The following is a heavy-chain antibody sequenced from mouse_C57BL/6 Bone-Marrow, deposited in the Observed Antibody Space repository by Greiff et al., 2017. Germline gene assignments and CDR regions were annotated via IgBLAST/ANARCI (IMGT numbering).Heavy chain of an antibody. J-gene: IGHJ1*03. CDR2: IYPRDGST. CDR3: ARLEFDGSSGDWYFDV. D-gene: IGHD1-1*01. Sequence: QVQLQQSGPELVKPGASVTLSCKASGYTFTSYDINWVKQRPGQGLEWLGWIYPRDGSTKDNEKFKGKATLTVDTSSSTAYMELHSLTSEDSAVYFCARLEFDGSSGDWYFDVWGTGTRVTVSS. CDR1: GYTFTSYD. V-gene: IGHV1-85*01.